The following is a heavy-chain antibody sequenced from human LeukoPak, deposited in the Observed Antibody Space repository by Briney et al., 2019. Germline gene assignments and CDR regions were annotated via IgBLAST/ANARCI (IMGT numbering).Heavy chain of an antibody. CDR1: GFIFSSYA. CDR2: ISGSAGRT. CDR3: ATYRQVLLPLES. Sequence: PGGSLRLSCAASGASGFIFSSYAMSWGRQAPGQRLEWVSTISGSAGRTYYADSVKGRFTISRDNSKSTLSLQMNSLRAEDTAIYYCATYRQVLLPLESWGQGTLVTVSS. V-gene: IGHV3-23*01. J-gene: IGHJ4*02. D-gene: IGHD2-8*02.